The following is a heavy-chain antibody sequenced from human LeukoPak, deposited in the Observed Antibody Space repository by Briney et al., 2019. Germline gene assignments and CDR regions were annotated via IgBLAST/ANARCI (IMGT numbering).Heavy chain of an antibody. CDR3: AKYAYNWNAPDGFDM. D-gene: IGHD1-1*01. J-gene: IGHJ3*02. CDR2: IRYDGSDK. Sequence: GGSLRLSCSASGFTFSTYGMHWVRQAPGKGLEWVAFIRYDGSDKYYADSVKGRFTISRDNSESTLFLQMNSLRTDDTSVYFCAKYAYNWNAPDGFDMWGQGTMVIVSS. CDR1: GFTFSTYG. V-gene: IGHV3-30*02.